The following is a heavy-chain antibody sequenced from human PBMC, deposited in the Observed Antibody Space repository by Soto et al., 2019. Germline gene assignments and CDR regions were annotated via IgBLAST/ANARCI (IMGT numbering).Heavy chain of an antibody. CDR3: ASLGSTAMDC. D-gene: IGHD2-2*01. J-gene: IGHJ4*02. CDR2: ISYDGSNK. Sequence: PGGSLRLSCAASGFTFSRYSMHWVRQAPGKGLQWVAVISYDGSNKYYGDSVKGRLTISRDNSKNTLYLHMNSLRAEDTAVYYCASLGSTAMDCWGQGTLVTVSS. V-gene: IGHV3-30-3*01. CDR1: GFTFSRYS.